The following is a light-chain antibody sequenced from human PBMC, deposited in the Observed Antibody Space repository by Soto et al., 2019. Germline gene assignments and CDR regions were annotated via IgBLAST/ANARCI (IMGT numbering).Light chain of an antibody. V-gene: IGKV3-20*01. CDR2: DAS. CDR3: QQYGSSGT. Sequence: LSLSPGERAPLLCRAPQSVTNYIAWYQQRPGQAPRLLIYDASNRASGVPAKFSGSGSGADFTLTISRLEPEDFAVYYCQQYGSSGTFGQGTRLEIK. CDR1: QSVTNY. J-gene: IGKJ5*01.